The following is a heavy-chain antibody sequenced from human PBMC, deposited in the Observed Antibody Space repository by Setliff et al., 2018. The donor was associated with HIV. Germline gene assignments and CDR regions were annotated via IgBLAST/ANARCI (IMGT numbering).Heavy chain of an antibody. Sequence: LSLTCTVSGGSISSGGYFWGWIRQPPGKGLEWIATMYYTGSTFYNPSLKSRLTMSVDTSKNQFSLRLHSVTAADTAVYYCARREGTAAAGTYYMDVWGKGTTVT. V-gene: IGHV4-39*01. J-gene: IGHJ6*03. CDR2: MYYTGST. D-gene: IGHD6-13*01. CDR3: ARREGTAAAGTYYMDV. CDR1: GGSISSGGYF.